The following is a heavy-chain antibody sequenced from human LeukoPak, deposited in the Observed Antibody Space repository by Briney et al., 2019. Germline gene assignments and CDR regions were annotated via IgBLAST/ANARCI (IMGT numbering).Heavy chain of an antibody. Sequence: SETLSLTCTVSGVSISNYYWTWLRQPPGKGLEWVGYIYYSGSTYYNPSLKSRVTISVDTSKNQFSLKLSSVTAADTAVYYCARVHGGHSLRPFEVWGQGTMVTVSS. J-gene: IGHJ3*01. D-gene: IGHD4-23*01. CDR1: GVSISNYY. V-gene: IGHV4-59*01. CDR3: ARVHGGHSLRPFEV. CDR2: IYYSGST.